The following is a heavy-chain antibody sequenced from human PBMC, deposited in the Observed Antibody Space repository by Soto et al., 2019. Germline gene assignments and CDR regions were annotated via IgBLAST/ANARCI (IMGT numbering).Heavy chain of an antibody. CDR1: GGSVSSSNW. Sequence: TSETLSLTCIVSGGSVSSSNWLSWVRQPPGKGLEWIGEIYHSGSTTYNPSLKSRATISVDKSENQFSLRLKSVTAADTAVYYCASVGSDYDNSGYYLPWGPGTLVTVSS. J-gene: IGHJ5*02. V-gene: IGHV4-4*02. CDR2: IYHSGST. CDR3: ASVGSDYDNSGYYLP. D-gene: IGHD3-22*01.